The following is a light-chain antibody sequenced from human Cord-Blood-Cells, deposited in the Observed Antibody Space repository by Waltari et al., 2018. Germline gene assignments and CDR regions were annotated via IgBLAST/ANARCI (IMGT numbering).Light chain of an antibody. V-gene: IGLV2-14*01. CDR2: DVS. CDR3: SSYTSSSTPV. J-gene: IGLJ3*02. Sequence: QSALTQPASVSGSPGQSITISCTGTSSDVGGYNYVSWYQQHPGKAPKLMIYDVSKRPSGFSNRFSGSKSGNTASLTISGLQAEDEADYYCSSYTSSSTPVFGGGTKLTVL. CDR1: SSDVGGYNY.